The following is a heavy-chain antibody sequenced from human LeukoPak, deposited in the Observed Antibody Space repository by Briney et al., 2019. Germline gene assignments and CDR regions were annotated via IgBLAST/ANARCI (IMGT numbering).Heavy chain of an antibody. CDR1: GGSFSGYY. CDR3: ARGRTYYYDTSGYYPSIYYGMDV. J-gene: IGHJ6*02. V-gene: IGHV4-34*01. CDR2: INHGESI. Sequence: KPSETLSLTCAVSGGSFSGYYWYWIRQPPGKGLEWIGEINHGESINYNPSLKSRATLSVDTSKSQFSLKLTSVTAADTAVYYCARGRTYYYDTSGYYPSIYYGMDVWGQGTTVIVSS. D-gene: IGHD3-22*01.